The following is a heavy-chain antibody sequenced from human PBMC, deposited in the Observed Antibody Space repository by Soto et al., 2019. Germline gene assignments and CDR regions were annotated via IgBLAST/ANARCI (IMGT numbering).Heavy chain of an antibody. J-gene: IGHJ4*02. Sequence: EVQLVESGGGLVQPGRSLRLSCAASGFTFDDYAMHWVRQDPRKGLEWVSGISWNGGSIGSADAVKGRFTISRDNAKNSLDLYMNSLRAEDTALYYCAKDDKLELRSMSDYWGQGTLVTVSS. CDR1: GFTFDDYA. CDR2: ISWNGGSI. D-gene: IGHD1-7*01. V-gene: IGHV3-9*01. CDR3: AKDDKLELRSMSDY.